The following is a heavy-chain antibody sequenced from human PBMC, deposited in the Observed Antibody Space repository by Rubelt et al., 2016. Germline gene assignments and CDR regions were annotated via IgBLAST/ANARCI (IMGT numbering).Heavy chain of an antibody. V-gene: IGHV1-18*01. Sequence: QVQLVQSGAEVKKPGASVTVSCKASGYTFTNYGISWVRQAPGQGLEWMGWISAYNDNTNYAQKFQGRVTMTEETSTDTAYMELSSLRSEDTAVYYCATTGRSWDWGQGTLVTVSS. CDR1: GYTFTNYG. D-gene: IGHD6-13*01. CDR3: ATTGRSWD. CDR2: ISAYNDNT. J-gene: IGHJ4*02.